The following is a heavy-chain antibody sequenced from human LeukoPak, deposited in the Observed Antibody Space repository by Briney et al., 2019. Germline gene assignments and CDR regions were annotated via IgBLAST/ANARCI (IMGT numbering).Heavy chain of an antibody. Sequence: SETLSLTCTVSGGSISSSSYYWGWIRQPPGKGLECIGTIYYSGSTYYNPSLESRVTMSVDMSENHISLRLTSVTAADTAVYYCAREGGPYRPLDYSGQGTLVTVSS. CDR2: IYYSGST. V-gene: IGHV4-39*07. CDR1: GGSISSSSYY. J-gene: IGHJ4*02. CDR3: AREGGPYRPLDY.